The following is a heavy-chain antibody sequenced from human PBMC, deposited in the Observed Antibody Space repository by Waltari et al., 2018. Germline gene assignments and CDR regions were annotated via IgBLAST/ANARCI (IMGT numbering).Heavy chain of an antibody. J-gene: IGHJ5*02. CDR1: GGAISGRGCS. CDR2: IYHDGTS. D-gene: IGHD2-2*01. CDR3: ARPGSSSPYYWFNP. V-gene: IGHV4-39*01. Sequence: QVQLQESGPGLVEPSGTLSLTCTVSGGAISGRGCSWGWLRQTPGKGLEWIASIYHDGTSYYTPSLKSRVTISVDTSENKFSLKLNSVTAADTAIYYCARPGSSSPYYWFNPWGQGILVTVSS.